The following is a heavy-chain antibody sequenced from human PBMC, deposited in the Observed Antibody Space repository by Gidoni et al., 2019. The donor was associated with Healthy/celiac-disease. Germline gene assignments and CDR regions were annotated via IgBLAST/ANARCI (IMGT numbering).Heavy chain of an antibody. D-gene: IGHD2-2*01. CDR3: AKDLRVVPAAMGDY. CDR1: GFTFSSYA. Sequence: EVQLLESGGGLVQPGGSLRLSSADSGFTFSSYAMSWVRQAPGKGLDWVSAISGSGGSTYYADSVKGRFTISRDNSKNTLYLQMNSLSAEDTAVYYCAKDLRVVPAAMGDYWGQGTLVTVSS. V-gene: IGHV3-23*01. CDR2: ISGSGGST. J-gene: IGHJ4*02.